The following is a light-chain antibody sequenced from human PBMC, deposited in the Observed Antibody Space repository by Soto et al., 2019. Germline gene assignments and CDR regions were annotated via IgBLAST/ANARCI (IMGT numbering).Light chain of an antibody. CDR2: EVS. CDR3: SSYTSDSTYV. J-gene: IGLJ1*01. Sequence: QSVLTQPPSASGSPGQSVTISCTGTSSDVGGYNYVSWYQQHPGKAPKLMIYEVSKRPSGVPDRFSGSKSGNTASLTVSGLQAEDEADYYCSSYTSDSTYVFGTGTKLTVL. CDR1: SSDVGGYNY. V-gene: IGLV2-8*01.